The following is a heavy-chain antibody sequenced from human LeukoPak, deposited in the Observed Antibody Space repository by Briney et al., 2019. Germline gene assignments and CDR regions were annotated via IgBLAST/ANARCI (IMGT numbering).Heavy chain of an antibody. D-gene: IGHD3-22*01. CDR1: GFTFSSYW. CDR2: IKQDGSEK. CDR3: ARAGDTMIVVAPDY. J-gene: IGHJ4*02. V-gene: IGHV3-7*01. Sequence: PGGSLRLSCAASGFTFSSYWMSWVRQAPGKWLEWVANIKQDGSEKYYVESVKGRFTSSRGNAKNSLYLQMNSLRAEDTAVYYWARAGDTMIVVAPDYWGQGTLVTVSS.